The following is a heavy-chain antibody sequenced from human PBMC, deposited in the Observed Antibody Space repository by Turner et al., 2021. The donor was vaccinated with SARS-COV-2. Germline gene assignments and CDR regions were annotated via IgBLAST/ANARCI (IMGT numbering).Heavy chain of an antibody. CDR2: ISSRISYI. D-gene: IGHD3-3*01. CDR3: ARGDDFWSGYSNYGMDV. Sequence: EVQLVESGGGLVKPGGSLRLSCAASGFTFSSSSMHWVRQGPGKGLEWVSSISSRISYIYYADAVKGRFTISRDNAKNSLYLQMNSLRAEDTAVYYCARGDDFWSGYSNYGMDVWGQGTTVTVSS. CDR1: GFTFSSSS. V-gene: IGHV3-21*01. J-gene: IGHJ6*02.